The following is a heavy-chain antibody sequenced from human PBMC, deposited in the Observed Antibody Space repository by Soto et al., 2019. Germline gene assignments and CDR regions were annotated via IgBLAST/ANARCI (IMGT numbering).Heavy chain of an antibody. CDR1: GFTFSSYA. CDR3: AKLFYDFWSGYYSPQPRGYFGY. V-gene: IGHV3-23*01. CDR2: ISGSGGST. D-gene: IGHD3-3*01. J-gene: IGHJ4*02. Sequence: GGSLRLSCAASGFTFSSYAMSWVRQAPGKGLEWVSAISGSGGSTYYADSVKGRFTISRDNSKNTLYLQMNSLRAEDTAVYYCAKLFYDFWSGYYSPQPRGYFGYWGQGTLVTVSS.